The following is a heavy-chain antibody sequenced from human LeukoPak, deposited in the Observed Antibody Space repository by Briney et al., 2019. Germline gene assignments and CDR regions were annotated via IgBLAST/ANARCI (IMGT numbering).Heavy chain of an antibody. V-gene: IGHV1-3*01. CDR1: GYTFTSYA. J-gene: IGHJ5*02. CDR3: ARDLGYCSGGSCYSYWLDP. Sequence: ASVKVSCKASGYTFTSYAMHWVRQAPGQRLEWMGWINAGNGKTKYSQKFQGRVTITRDRSESTAYMELSSLRSEDTAVYYCARDLGYCSGGSCYSYWLDPWGQGTLVTVSS. CDR2: INAGNGKT. D-gene: IGHD2-15*01.